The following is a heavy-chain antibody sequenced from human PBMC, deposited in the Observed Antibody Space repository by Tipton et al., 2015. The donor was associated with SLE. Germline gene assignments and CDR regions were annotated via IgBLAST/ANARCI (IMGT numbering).Heavy chain of an antibody. J-gene: IGHJ4*02. CDR3: ARDLRFYGSGSRYYFDH. D-gene: IGHD3-10*01. CDR2: IRYDETKE. V-gene: IGHV3-30*02. CDR1: GFTFTTYG. Sequence: SLRLSCSASGFTFTTYGVHWVRQAPGKGLEWVAFIRYDETKEYYADSVNGRFIISRDTSKNTLYLQMNTLRPEDTGFYYCARDLRFYGSGSRYYFDHWGQGTSVTVSP.